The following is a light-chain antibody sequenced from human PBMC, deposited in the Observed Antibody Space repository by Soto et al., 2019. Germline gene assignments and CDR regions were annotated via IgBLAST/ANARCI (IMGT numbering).Light chain of an antibody. CDR1: SGSIASNY. CDR2: EDN. V-gene: IGLV6-57*04. J-gene: IGLJ3*02. Sequence: NFMLTQPHSVSESPGKTVTIPCTRSSGSIASNYVQWYQQRPGSAPTIVIYEDNERPSGVPDRFSGSIDSSSNSASLTISGLKTEDEADYYCQSYDSSNSWVFGGGTQLTVL. CDR3: QSYDSSNSWV.